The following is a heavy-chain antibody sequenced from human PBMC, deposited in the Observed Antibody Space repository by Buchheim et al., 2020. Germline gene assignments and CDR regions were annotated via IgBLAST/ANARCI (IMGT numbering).Heavy chain of an antibody. CDR1: GGSISSSNW. V-gene: IGHV4-4*02. Sequence: QVQLQESGPGLVKPSGTLSLTCAVSGGSISSSNWWSWVRQPPGKGLEWIGEIYHSGSTNYNPSLKSRVTISVDKSKNQFSLKLSSVTAADTAVYYCARDWGYCSSTSCYYYYYGMDVWGQGTT. CDR2: IYHSGST. CDR3: ARDWGYCSSTSCYYYYYGMDV. J-gene: IGHJ6*02. D-gene: IGHD2-2*01.